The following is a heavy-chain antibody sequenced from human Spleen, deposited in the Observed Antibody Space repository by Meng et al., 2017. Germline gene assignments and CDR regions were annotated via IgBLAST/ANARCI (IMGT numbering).Heavy chain of an antibody. Sequence: GESLKISCAASGFTFSNYAMSWVRQAPGKGLEWVSSISKSDSTSYYADSVKGRFTISRDNSKNTLYLQMNSLRAEDTAVYYCAKAPQYSSGWFFYYFDYWGQGNLVTVSS. CDR3: AKAPQYSSGWFFYYFDY. J-gene: IGHJ4*02. V-gene: IGHV3-23*01. CDR1: GFTFSNYA. CDR2: ISKSDSTS. D-gene: IGHD6-19*01.